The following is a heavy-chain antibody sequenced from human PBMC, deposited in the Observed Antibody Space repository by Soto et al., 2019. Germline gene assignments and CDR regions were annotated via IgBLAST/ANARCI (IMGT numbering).Heavy chain of an antibody. Sequence: TSEPLSLTCAVSVGSISSCGYSWSWVRQPPGKGLEWIGYIYHSGSTYYNPSLKSRVTISVDRSKNQFSLKLSSVTAADTAVYYCARKVLRSPFLDYWGQGTLVTVSS. CDR2: IYHSGST. CDR1: VGSISSCGYS. J-gene: IGHJ4*02. D-gene: IGHD4-17*01. V-gene: IGHV4-30-2*01. CDR3: ARKVLRSPFLDY.